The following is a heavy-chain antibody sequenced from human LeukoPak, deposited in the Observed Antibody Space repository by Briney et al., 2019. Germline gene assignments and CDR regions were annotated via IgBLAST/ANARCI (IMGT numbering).Heavy chain of an antibody. CDR1: GGSFSGYY. V-gene: IGHV4-34*01. CDR2: INHSGST. CDR3: ARGRRYYYDSSAPNWFDP. D-gene: IGHD3-22*01. Sequence: PSETLSLTCAVYGGSFSGYYWSWIRQPPGKGLEWIGEINHSGSTNYSPSLKSRVTISVDTSKNQFSLKLSSVTAADTAVYYCARGRRYYYDSSAPNWFDPWGQGTLVTVSS. J-gene: IGHJ5*02.